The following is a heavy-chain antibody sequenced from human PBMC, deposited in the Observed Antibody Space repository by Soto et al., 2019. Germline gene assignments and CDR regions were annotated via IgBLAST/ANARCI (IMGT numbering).Heavy chain of an antibody. V-gene: IGHV3-21*01. CDR2: ISSTTNYI. CDR3: ARESEDLTSNFDY. Sequence: GSLRLSCAASGFTFTRYSMNWVRQAPGKGLEWVSSISSTTNYIYYADSMKGRFTVSRDNARNSVYLEMNSLSAEDTAVYYCARESEDLTSNFDYWGQGTLVTVSS. J-gene: IGHJ4*02. CDR1: GFTFTRYS.